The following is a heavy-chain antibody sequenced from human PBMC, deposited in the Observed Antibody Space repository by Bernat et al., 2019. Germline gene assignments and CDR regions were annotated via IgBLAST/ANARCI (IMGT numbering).Heavy chain of an antibody. CDR2: IYYSGRT. V-gene: IGHV4-39*01. Sequence: QLQLQESGPGLVKPSETLSLTCTVSGGSISSSSYYWGWIRQPPGKGLEWIGSIYYSGRTYYNPSLKSRVTISIDTSRNQFSLNLSSVTAADTAVYYCARHEDRGSYSFWYFDLWGRGTLVTVSS. CDR3: ARHEDRGSYSFWYFDL. D-gene: IGHD1-26*01. CDR1: GGSISSSSYY. J-gene: IGHJ2*01.